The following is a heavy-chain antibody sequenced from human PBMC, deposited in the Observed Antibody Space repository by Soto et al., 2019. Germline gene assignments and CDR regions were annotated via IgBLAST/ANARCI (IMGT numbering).Heavy chain of an antibody. Sequence: VASVKVSCKASGYTFTSYDINWVRQATGQGLEWMGWMNPNSGNTGYAQKFQGRVTMTRNTSISTAYMELSSLRSEDTAVYYCARVVFLAARGSLGYWGQGTLVTVSS. CDR2: MNPNSGNT. J-gene: IGHJ4*02. CDR1: GYTFTSYD. CDR3: ARVVFLAARGSLGY. D-gene: IGHD6-6*01. V-gene: IGHV1-8*01.